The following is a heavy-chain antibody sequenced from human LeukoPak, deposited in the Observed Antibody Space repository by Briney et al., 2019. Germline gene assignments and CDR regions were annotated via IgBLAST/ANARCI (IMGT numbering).Heavy chain of an antibody. CDR3: ARGRPHGNDY. CDR2: IPSDGSST. V-gene: IGHV3-74*01. J-gene: IGHJ4*02. D-gene: IGHD2-15*01. Sequence: PGGSLRLSCAASGFTFSSYWMNWVRQAPGKGLVWVSRIPSDGSSTTYADSVKGRFSISRDNAKNTLYLQMNSLRVEDTAVYYCARGRPHGNDYWGQGTLVTVSS. CDR1: GFTFSSYW.